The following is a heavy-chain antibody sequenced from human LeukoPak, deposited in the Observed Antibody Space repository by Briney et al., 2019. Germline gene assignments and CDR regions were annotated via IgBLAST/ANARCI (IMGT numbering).Heavy chain of an antibody. Sequence: KPSETLSLTCTGSGGSISSSSYYWRGIRQPPGKGLEWIESFYYRGSTYYNPALKGRVTISVDTSKNQFSLKLSSVTAADTAVYYCASRRRLERGGVYDYWGQGTLVTVSS. CDR3: ASRRRLERGGVYDY. V-gene: IGHV4-39*01. D-gene: IGHD1-1*01. CDR1: GGSISSSSYY. J-gene: IGHJ4*02. CDR2: FYYRGST.